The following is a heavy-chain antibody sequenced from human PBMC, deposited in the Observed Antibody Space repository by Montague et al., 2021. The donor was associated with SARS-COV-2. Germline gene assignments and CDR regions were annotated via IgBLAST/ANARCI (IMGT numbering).Heavy chain of an antibody. V-gene: IGHV6-1*01. J-gene: IGHJ3*01. CDR2: TKYTSTRYE. D-gene: IGHD2-8*02. CDR1: GDSVSSNIAA. CDR3: ARDLYWAFDA. Sequence: CAISGDSVSSNIAAWNWIRQSPSRGLEWLGRTKYTSTRYETYAASVQSRITITADTSKNQFSLHLNSVTPEDTAVYYCARDLYWAFDAWGLGTTVTVSA.